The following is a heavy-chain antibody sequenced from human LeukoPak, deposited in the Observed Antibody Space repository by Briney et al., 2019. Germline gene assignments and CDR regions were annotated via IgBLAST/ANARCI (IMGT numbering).Heavy chain of an antibody. CDR1: GFTFSSYG. D-gene: IGHD2-2*01. CDR3: AKVGYCSSTSCFDH. J-gene: IGHJ4*02. V-gene: IGHV3-30*02. CDR2: IRYDGSNK. Sequence: GGSLRLSCAASGFTFSSYGMHWVRQASGKGLEWVAFIRYDGSNKYYADSVKGRFTISRDNSKNTLYLQMNSLRAEDTAVYYCAKVGYCSSTSCFDHWGQGTLVTVSS.